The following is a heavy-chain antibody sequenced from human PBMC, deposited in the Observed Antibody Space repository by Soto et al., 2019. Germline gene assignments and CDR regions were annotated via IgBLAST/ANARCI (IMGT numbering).Heavy chain of an antibody. V-gene: IGHV4-39*07. CDR1: GGSIISSSYY. CDR3: AREKGYISGPKNFDY. J-gene: IGHJ4*02. CDR2: NYYSGSS. Sequence: SETLSLTCTVSGGSIISSSYYWGWIRQPPGKGLEWIGSNYYSGSSYYNPSLKSRVTMSVDTSKNQFSLKLSSVTAADTAVYYCAREKGYISGPKNFDYWGQGTLVTVSS. D-gene: IGHD5-12*01.